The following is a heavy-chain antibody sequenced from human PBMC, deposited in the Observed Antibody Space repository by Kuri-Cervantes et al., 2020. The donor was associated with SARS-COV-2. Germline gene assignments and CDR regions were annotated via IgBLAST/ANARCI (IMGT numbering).Heavy chain of an antibody. Sequence: GESLKISCAASGFTFRSYAMTWVRQAPGKGLEWVSVISGSGETIHYADSVQGRFTISRDNSKKMLNLQMKSLRADDTATYYCALEIMSFFGMDVWGQGTTVTVSS. CDR3: ALEIMSFFGMDV. CDR1: GFTFRSYA. V-gene: IGHV3-23*01. D-gene: IGHD2-8*01. J-gene: IGHJ6*02. CDR2: ISGSGETI.